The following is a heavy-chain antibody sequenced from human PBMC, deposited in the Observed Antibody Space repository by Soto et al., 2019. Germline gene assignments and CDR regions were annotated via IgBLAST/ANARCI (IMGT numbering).Heavy chain of an antibody. Sequence: QVQLVESGGGVVQPGRSLRLSCAASGFTFSSHSIQWVRQAPGKGLEWVAVISYDGSIKYYADSVKGRFTISRDNSKNTAYVQMNSLRVEDTAVFYCAREWSTSGDLDYWGQGTLVIVSS. D-gene: IGHD3-10*01. CDR1: GFTFSSHS. J-gene: IGHJ4*02. V-gene: IGHV3-30-3*01. CDR2: ISYDGSIK. CDR3: AREWSTSGDLDY.